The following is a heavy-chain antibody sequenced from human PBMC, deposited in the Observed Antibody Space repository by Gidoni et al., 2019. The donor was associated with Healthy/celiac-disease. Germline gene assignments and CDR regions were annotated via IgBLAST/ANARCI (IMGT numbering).Heavy chain of an antibody. Sequence: EVQLVESGGGLVQPGRSLRLSCTASGFTFGDYAMSWVLQAPGKGLEWVGFIRSKAYGGTTEYAASVKGRFTISRDDSKSIAYLQMNSLKTEDTAVYYCTSYQLPDYYYYGMDVWGQGTTVTVSS. CDR2: IRSKAYGGTT. CDR3: TSYQLPDYYYYGMDV. D-gene: IGHD2-2*01. J-gene: IGHJ6*02. CDR1: GFTFGDYA. V-gene: IGHV3-49*04.